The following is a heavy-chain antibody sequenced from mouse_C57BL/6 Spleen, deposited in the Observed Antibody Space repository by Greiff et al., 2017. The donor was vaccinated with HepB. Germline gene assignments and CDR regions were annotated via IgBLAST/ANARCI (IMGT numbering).Heavy chain of an antibody. J-gene: IGHJ3*01. Sequence: VQLQQSGAELVRPGASVTLSCKASGYTFTDYEMHWVKQTPVHGLEWIGAIDPETGGTAYNQKFKGKAILTADKSSSTAYMELRSLTSEDSAVYDCTRSRYSPFAYWGQGTLVTVSA. CDR1: GYTFTDYE. D-gene: IGHD2-12*01. CDR2: IDPETGGT. V-gene: IGHV1-15*01. CDR3: TRSRYSPFAY.